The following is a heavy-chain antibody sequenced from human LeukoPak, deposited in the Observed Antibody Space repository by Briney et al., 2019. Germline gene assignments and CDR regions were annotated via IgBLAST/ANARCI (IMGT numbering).Heavy chain of an antibody. D-gene: IGHD6-19*01. Sequence: PSETLSLTCTVSGGSISSGGYYWGWIRQHPGKGLEWIVYIYYSGSTYYNPSLKSRVTISVDTSKNQFSLKLSSVTAADTAVYYCARGATHSSGLYYYYGMDVWGQGTTVTVSS. CDR2: IYYSGST. CDR3: ARGATHSSGLYYYYGMDV. CDR1: GGSISSGGYY. J-gene: IGHJ6*02. V-gene: IGHV4-31*03.